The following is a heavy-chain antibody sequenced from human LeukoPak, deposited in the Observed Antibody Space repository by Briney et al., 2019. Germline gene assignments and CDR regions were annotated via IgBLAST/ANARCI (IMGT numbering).Heavy chain of an antibody. CDR3: ARHRSVGSSSCPGY. Sequence: GESLKISCKGSGYSFTSYWIGWVRQMPGKGLEWMGIINPGDSDFRYSPSFQGQVTISADKSINTAYLQWSTVKASDTAVYYCARHRSVGSSSCPGYWGQGTLVTVSS. D-gene: IGHD6-13*01. CDR2: INPGDSDF. V-gene: IGHV5-51*01. CDR1: GYSFTSYW. J-gene: IGHJ4*02.